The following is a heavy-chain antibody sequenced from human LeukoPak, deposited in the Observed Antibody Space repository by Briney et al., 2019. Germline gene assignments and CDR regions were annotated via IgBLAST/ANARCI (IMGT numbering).Heavy chain of an antibody. CDR3: ARGIAGFDP. J-gene: IGHJ5*02. CDR2: IMSHPAVA. V-gene: IGHV1-69*04. D-gene: IGHD6-13*01. CDR1: GYTFTSYD. Sequence: ASVKVSCKASGYTFTSYDINWVRQAPGQGLEWMGRIMSHPAVANYAQNFQGRVTITADRSTSTAYMELTSLRSEDTALYYCARGIAGFDPWGQGTLVTVSS.